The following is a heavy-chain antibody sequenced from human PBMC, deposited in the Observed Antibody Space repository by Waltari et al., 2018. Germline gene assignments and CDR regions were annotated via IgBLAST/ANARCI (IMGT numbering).Heavy chain of an antibody. CDR1: GYPFTSYA. CDR2: INAGKGNT. J-gene: IGHJ5*02. D-gene: IGHD2-2*01. V-gene: IGHV1-3*01. CDR3: ARGEDIVVVPAALNWFDP. Sequence: QVQLVQSGAEVKKPGASVKVSCTASGYPFTSYAMHWVRQAPGQRLEWMGWINAGKGNTKYSQKFQGRVTITRDTSASTAYMELSSLRSEDTAVYYCARGEDIVVVPAALNWFDPWGQGTLVTVSS.